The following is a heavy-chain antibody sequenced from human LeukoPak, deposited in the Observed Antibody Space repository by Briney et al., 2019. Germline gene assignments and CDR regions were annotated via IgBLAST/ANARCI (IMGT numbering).Heavy chain of an antibody. CDR1: GFTFSSYP. CDR2: ISKDGTEK. V-gene: IGHV3-30*07. D-gene: IGHD6-19*01. J-gene: IGHJ4*02. Sequence: GGSLRLSCAASGFTFSSYPLHWVRQAPGKGLDWMAVISKDGTEKHYADSVKGRFTISRDNSENTLYFQMNSLRAEDTAIYFCAREGSSGWYPYWGQGTLVTVSS. CDR3: AREGSSGWYPY.